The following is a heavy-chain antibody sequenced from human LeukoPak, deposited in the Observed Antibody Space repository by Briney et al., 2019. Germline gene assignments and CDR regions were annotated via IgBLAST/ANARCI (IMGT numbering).Heavy chain of an antibody. J-gene: IGHJ4*02. CDR1: GFTFSSSA. CDR2: ISASGGST. D-gene: IGHD1-26*01. V-gene: IGHV3-23*01. CDR3: AKGQRWESPHYLDS. Sequence: GGSLRLSCAASGFTFSSSAMSWVRQVPGKGLEWVSGISASGGSTYYADSVRGRFTISRDNSKNTLYVQMNSLRDEDTAVYYCAKGQRWESPHYLDSWGQGSLVTVSS.